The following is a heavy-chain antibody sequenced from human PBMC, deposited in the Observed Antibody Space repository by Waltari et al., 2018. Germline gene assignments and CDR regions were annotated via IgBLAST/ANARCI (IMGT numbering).Heavy chain of an antibody. Sequence: QVQLQQWGAGLLKPSETLSLTCAVYGGSFSGYYWSWIRQPPGKGLEWIGEINHSGSTNYNPSLKSRVTISVDTSKNQFSLKLSSVTAADTAVYYCARFSTVQGVNFAGRRGPFDYWGQGTLVTVSS. J-gene: IGHJ4*02. D-gene: IGHD3-10*01. CDR3: ARFSTVQGVNFAGRRGPFDY. CDR1: GGSFSGYY. V-gene: IGHV4-34*01. CDR2: INHSGST.